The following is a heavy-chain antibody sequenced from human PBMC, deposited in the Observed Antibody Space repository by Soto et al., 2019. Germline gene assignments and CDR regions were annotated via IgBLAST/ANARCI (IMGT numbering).Heavy chain of an antibody. D-gene: IGHD3-10*01. CDR2: ISSSSSTI. CDR1: GFTFSSYS. CDR3: ARERRLVTMVRAKRGGMDV. V-gene: IGHV3-48*02. J-gene: IGHJ6*02. Sequence: EVQLVESGGGLVQPGGSLRLSCAASGFTFSSYSMNWVRQAPGKGLEWVSYISSSSSTIYYAASVKGRFTISRDNAKNSLYLQMNSLRDEDTDVYYCARERRLVTMVRAKRGGMDVWGQGTTVTVSS.